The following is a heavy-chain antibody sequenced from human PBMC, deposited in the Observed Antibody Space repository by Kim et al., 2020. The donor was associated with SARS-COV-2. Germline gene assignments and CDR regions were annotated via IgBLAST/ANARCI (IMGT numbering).Heavy chain of an antibody. Sequence: GGSLRLSCAASGFTFSSYWMHWVRQAPGKGLVWVSRINSDGSSTSYADSVKGRFTISRDNAKNTLYLQMNSLRAEDTAVYYCARDIDYGGNLYYYGMDVWGQGTTVTVSS. CDR3: ARDIDYGGNLYYYGMDV. CDR1: GFTFSSYW. J-gene: IGHJ6*02. D-gene: IGHD4-17*01. CDR2: INSDGSST. V-gene: IGHV3-74*01.